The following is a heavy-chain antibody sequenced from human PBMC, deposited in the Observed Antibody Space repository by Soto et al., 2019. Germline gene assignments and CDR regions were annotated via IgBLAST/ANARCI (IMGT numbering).Heavy chain of an antibody. V-gene: IGHV3-23*01. D-gene: IGHD3-22*01. CDR1: GFTFSSHA. J-gene: IGHJ4*02. CDR3: AKSLYYYDSSGYYFVF. CDR2: ISGSGGST. Sequence: GGSLRLSCAASGFTFSSHAMSWVRQAPGKGLEWVSAISGSGGSTYYADSVKGRFTISRDNSKNTLYLQMNSLRAEDTAVYYCAKSLYYYDSSGYYFVFWGQGTLVTIFS.